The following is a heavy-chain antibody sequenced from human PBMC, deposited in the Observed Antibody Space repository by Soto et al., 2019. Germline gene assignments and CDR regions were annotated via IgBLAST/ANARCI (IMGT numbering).Heavy chain of an antibody. CDR2: IYDDGNT. Sequence: GGSLRLSCAATGFTVSRSMSWVRQAPGRGLECVSFIYDDGNTYYTDSVKGRFTISRDISKNTLYLQMDSPRVEDTAVYFCARDASGPFDYWGQGTPVTVSS. V-gene: IGHV3-53*01. J-gene: IGHJ4*02. CDR3: ARDASGPFDY. D-gene: IGHD6-25*01. CDR1: GFTVSRS.